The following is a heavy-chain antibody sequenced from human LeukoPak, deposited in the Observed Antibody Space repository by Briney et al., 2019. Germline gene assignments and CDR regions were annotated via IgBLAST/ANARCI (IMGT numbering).Heavy chain of an antibody. CDR2: ISSSGSTI. Sequence: GGSLRLSCAASGFTFSSYEMNWVRQAPGKGLEWVSYISSSGSTIYYADSVKGRFTISRDNSKNTLYLQMNSLRAEDTAVYYCAKEPPHSSGSWGQGTLVTVSS. D-gene: IGHD3-22*01. V-gene: IGHV3-48*03. J-gene: IGHJ4*02. CDR1: GFTFSSYE. CDR3: AKEPPHSSGS.